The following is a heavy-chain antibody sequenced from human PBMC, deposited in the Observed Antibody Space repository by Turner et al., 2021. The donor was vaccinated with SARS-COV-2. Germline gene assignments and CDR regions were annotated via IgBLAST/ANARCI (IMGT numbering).Heavy chain of an antibody. CDR3: ARGATLVRGVIENLYYYYYGMDV. Sequence: QVQLVQSGAEVKKPGSSVKVSCKASGGTFSSYAISWVRQAPGQGLEWMGGVIPICGTANFAQKFQGRVTITADKSTSTAYMELSSLRSEDTAVYYGARGATLVRGVIENLYYYYYGMDVWGQGTTVTVSS. V-gene: IGHV1-69*06. J-gene: IGHJ6*02. CDR2: VIPICGTA. D-gene: IGHD3-10*01. CDR1: GGTFSSYA.